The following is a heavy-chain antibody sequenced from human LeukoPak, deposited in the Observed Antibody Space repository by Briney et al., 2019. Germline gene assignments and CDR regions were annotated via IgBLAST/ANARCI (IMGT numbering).Heavy chain of an antibody. V-gene: IGHV4-59*01. D-gene: IGHD1-26*01. Sequence: SGTLSLTCTVSGGSISSYYWSWIRQPPGKGLEWIGYIYYSGSTNYNPSLKSRVTISVDTSKNQFSLKLSSVTAADTAVYYCARDSGSYGVFDYWGQGTLVIVSS. J-gene: IGHJ4*02. CDR1: GGSISSYY. CDR3: ARDSGSYGVFDY. CDR2: IYYSGST.